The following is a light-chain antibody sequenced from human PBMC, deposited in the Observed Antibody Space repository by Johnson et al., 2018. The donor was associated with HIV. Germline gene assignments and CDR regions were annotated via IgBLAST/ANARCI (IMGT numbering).Light chain of an antibody. CDR1: TSNIGNNY. CDR3: GAWDSSLRVYV. V-gene: IGLV1-51*01. Sequence: QSVLTQPPSVSAAPGQKVTISCSGGTSNIGNNYVSWYQHLPGTAPKLLINDNNKRPSGLPDRFSGSKSDTSATLGITGLQTGDEADYYCGAWDSSLRVYVFGTGTKVTVL. J-gene: IGLJ1*01. CDR2: DNN.